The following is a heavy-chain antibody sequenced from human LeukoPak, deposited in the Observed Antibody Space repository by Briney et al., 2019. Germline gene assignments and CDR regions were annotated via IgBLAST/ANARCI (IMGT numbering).Heavy chain of an antibody. D-gene: IGHD6-19*01. Sequence: SETLSLTCAVYGGSFSGYHWGWIRQPPGKGLEWTGYIYYSGSTNYNPSLNSRVTISVDTSKNQFSLRLSSVTAADTAIYYCARAVSGRFDYWGQGTLVTVSS. J-gene: IGHJ4*02. V-gene: IGHV4-59*08. CDR3: ARAVSGRFDY. CDR1: GGSFSGYH. CDR2: IYYSGST.